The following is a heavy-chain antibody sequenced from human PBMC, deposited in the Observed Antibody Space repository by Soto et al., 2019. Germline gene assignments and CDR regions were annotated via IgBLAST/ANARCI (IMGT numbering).Heavy chain of an antibody. Sequence: GGSLRLSCAASGFTFDDYAMHWVRQAPGKGLEWVSGISWNSGSIGYADSVKGRFTISRDNAKNSLYLQMNSLRADDTTLYYCATDIAARYYYYYGMDVWGQGTTVTVSS. V-gene: IGHV3-9*01. CDR2: ISWNSGSI. D-gene: IGHD6-13*01. J-gene: IGHJ6*02. CDR3: ATDIAARYYYYYGMDV. CDR1: GFTFDDYA.